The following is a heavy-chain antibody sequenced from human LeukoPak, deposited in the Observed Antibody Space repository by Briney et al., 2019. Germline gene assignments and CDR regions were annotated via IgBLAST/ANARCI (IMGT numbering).Heavy chain of an antibody. Sequence: NPSQTLSLTCTVSGGSISSGGYYWSWIRQPPGKGLEWIGYIYHSGSSYYNPSLKSRVTISVDRSKNQFSLKLSSVTAADTAVYYCTRVHSNWNYHYYMDVWGKGTTVTVSS. CDR1: GGSISSGGYY. CDR2: IYHSGSS. CDR3: TRVHSNWNYHYYMDV. D-gene: IGHD1-1*01. V-gene: IGHV4-30-2*01. J-gene: IGHJ6*03.